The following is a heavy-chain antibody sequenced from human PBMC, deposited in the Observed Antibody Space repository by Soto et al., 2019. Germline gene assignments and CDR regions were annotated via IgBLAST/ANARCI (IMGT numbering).Heavy chain of an antibody. Sequence: GASVKVSCKASGGTFSSYTISWVRQAPGQGLEWMGRIIPILGIANYAQKSQGRVTITADKSTSTAYMELSSLRSEDTSVYYCARDKVVVVPAASSWFDPWGQGTLVTVSS. CDR1: GGTFSSYT. J-gene: IGHJ5*02. CDR3: ARDKVVVVPAASSWFDP. V-gene: IGHV1-69*04. D-gene: IGHD2-2*01. CDR2: IIPILGIA.